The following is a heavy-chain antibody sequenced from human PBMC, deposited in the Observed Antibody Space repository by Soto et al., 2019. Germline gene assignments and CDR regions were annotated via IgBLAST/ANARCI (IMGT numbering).Heavy chain of an antibody. D-gene: IGHD3-3*02. CDR2: IDGGNGNT. Sequence: GASVKVSCKASGYTFTNYAIHWVRQAPGQRLERMGWIDGGNGNTKYSQKFQGRVTITRDTSASTAYMELSSLRSEDTAVYYCARFRSRSICYSFNYWGRETRVTVS. J-gene: IGHJ4*02. CDR1: GYTFTNYA. CDR3: ARFRSRSICYSFNY. V-gene: IGHV1-3*01.